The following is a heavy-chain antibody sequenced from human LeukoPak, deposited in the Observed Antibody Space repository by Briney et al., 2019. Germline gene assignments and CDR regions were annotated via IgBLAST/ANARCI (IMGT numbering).Heavy chain of an antibody. CDR1: GYTFTVYY. J-gene: IGHJ4*02. D-gene: IGHD3-3*01. CDR2: INPNSGVT. V-gene: IGHV1-2*02. CDR3: APSNWRDFYFDY. Sequence: ASVTVSCKTSGYTFTVYYMHGVRQAPGQGLEWMGWINPNSGVTNYAQKFQVRITMTRDTSITTAYVELSRLTSDDTAVYYCAPSNWRDFYFDYWGQGTLVTVSS.